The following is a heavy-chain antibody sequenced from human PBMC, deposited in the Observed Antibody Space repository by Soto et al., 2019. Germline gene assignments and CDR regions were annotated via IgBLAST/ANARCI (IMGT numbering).Heavy chain of an antibody. CDR1: GFTFSSYS. V-gene: IGHV3-30-3*01. J-gene: IGHJ4*02. D-gene: IGHD3-22*01. CDR3: ASPRLSSDSTTRIEY. CDR2: ILYEGSTK. Sequence: QVQLVESGGGVVQPGGSLRLSCAASGFTFSSYSMHWVRHAPGKGLEWVAVILYEGSTKYYAESVKGRFTISRDNSKNTLYLQMNSMRAEVTAVYDCASPRLSSDSTTRIEYWGKGTLLTVTS.